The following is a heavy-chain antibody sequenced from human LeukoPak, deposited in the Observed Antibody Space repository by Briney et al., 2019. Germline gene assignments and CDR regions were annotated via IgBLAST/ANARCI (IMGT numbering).Heavy chain of an antibody. CDR3: ARDPRAAAVFDY. D-gene: IGHD6-13*01. J-gene: IGHJ4*02. Sequence: GGSLRLSCAATGFTFSDYGMSWVRQAPGKGLEWVAAISGSGGSTYYADSVKVRFTISRDNAKSSLYLQMNSLRAEDTAVYYCARDPRAAAVFDYWGQGTLVTVSS. V-gene: IGHV3-23*01. CDR2: ISGSGGST. CDR1: GFTFSDYG.